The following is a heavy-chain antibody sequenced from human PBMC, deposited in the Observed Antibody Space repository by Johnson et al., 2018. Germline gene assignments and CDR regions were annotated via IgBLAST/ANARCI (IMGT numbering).Heavy chain of an antibody. J-gene: IGHJ3*02. D-gene: IGHD2/OR15-2a*01. V-gene: IGHV3-74*01. CDR1: GFSLTNYW. CDR2: IAYDGSRT. CDR3: VREGFYGSLDI. Sequence: VQLQESGGGLVQPGGSLRISCTASGFSLTNYWMHWVRQAPGKGLVWVSRIAYDGSRTNYADSVKGRFSISRDNAKNTLHLQMNSLRVDETALYYGVREGFYGSLDIWGHGTMVSVSS.